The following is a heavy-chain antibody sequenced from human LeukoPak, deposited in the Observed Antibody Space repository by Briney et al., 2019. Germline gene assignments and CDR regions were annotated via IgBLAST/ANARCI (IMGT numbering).Heavy chain of an antibody. CDR1: GFTFSSYG. D-gene: IGHD2-2*01. CDR3: ARTPGDVVVPAAI. Sequence: QPGGSLRLSCAASGFTFSSYGMHWVRQAPGKGLEWVAVISYDGSNKYYADSVKGRFTISRDNAKNSLYLQMNSLRAEDTAVYYCARTPGDVVVPAAIWGQGTLVTVSS. CDR2: ISYDGSNK. J-gene: IGHJ4*02. V-gene: IGHV3-30*03.